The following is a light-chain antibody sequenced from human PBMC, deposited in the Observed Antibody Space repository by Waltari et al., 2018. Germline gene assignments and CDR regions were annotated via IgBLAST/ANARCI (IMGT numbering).Light chain of an antibody. Sequence: QSALTQPASVSGSPGQSITISCTGTTSDVGGYDYVSWYQQHPGKAPKLMIYDVSYRPSGVSKRFSGSKSGNTASLTSSGLQDEDEADYYCTSYTSSGTCVFGSGTKVTVL. V-gene: IGLV2-14*03. J-gene: IGLJ1*01. CDR1: TSDVGGYDY. CDR3: TSYTSSGTCV. CDR2: DVS.